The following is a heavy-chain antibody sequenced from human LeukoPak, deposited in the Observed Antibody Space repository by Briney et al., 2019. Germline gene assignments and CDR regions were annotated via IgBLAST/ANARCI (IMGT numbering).Heavy chain of an antibody. CDR1: GGSISSYY. D-gene: IGHD6-13*01. CDR2: IYYSVTT. V-gene: IGHV4-59*08. Sequence: PSETLSLTCTVSGGSISSYYWSWIRQPPGKGLEWIGYIYYSVTTNYNPSLESRVTISVDTSKSQFSLKLSSVTATDTAVYYCARSRGGSSWFNYFDSWGQGALVIVSS. CDR3: ARSRGGSSWFNYFDS. J-gene: IGHJ4*02.